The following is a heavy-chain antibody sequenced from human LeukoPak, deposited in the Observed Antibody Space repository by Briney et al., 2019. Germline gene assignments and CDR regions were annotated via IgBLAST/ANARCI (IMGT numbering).Heavy chain of an antibody. CDR1: TFIFSTCG. CDR2: ISYDGSVG. V-gene: IGHV3-30*03. CDR3: SRESLYYYGMDV. J-gene: IGHJ6*02. Sequence: GGSLRLSCTASTFIFSTCGIHWVRQAPGKGLEWVTFISYDGSVGHYADSVKGRFTVSRDNAKNSLYLQMNSLRAEDTAVYYCSRESLYYYGMDVWGQGTTVTVSS.